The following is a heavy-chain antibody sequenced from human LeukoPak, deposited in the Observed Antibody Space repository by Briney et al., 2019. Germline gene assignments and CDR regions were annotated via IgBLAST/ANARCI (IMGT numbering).Heavy chain of an antibody. CDR1: GGSISSYY. J-gene: IGHJ3*02. Sequence: PSETLSLTCTVSGGSISSYYWSWIRQPAGKGLEWIGRIYTSGSTNYNPSLKSRVTMSVDTSKNQFSLKLSSVTAADTAVYYCAREYYYGSGSYYRGAFDIWGQGTMVTVSS. CDR2: IYTSGST. CDR3: AREYYYGSGSYYRGAFDI. D-gene: IGHD3-10*01. V-gene: IGHV4-4*07.